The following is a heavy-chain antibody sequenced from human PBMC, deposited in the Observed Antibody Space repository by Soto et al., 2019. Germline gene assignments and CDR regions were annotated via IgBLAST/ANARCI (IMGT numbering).Heavy chain of an antibody. V-gene: IGHV1-58*02. Sequence: ASVKVSCQASGFTFTSSAMQWVRQARGQRLEWIGWIVVGSGNTNYAQKFQERVTITRDMSTSTAYMELSSLRSEDTAVYYCALVPGYYYYMDVWGKGTTVTVSS. CDR1: GFTFTSSA. CDR3: ALVPGYYYYMDV. J-gene: IGHJ6*03. CDR2: IVVGSGNT.